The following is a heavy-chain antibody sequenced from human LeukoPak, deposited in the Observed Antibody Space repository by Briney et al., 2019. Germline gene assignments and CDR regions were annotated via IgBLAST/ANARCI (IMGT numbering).Heavy chain of an antibody. CDR1: GGSFSGYY. J-gene: IGHJ5*02. CDR2: IYYSGST. Sequence: SETLSLTCAVYGGSFSGYYWSWIRQPPGKGLEWIGYIYYSGSTNYNPSLKSRVTISVDTSKNQFSLKLSSVTAADTAVYYCAREENYYGSGSYSNWFDPWGQGTLVTVSS. V-gene: IGHV4-59*01. CDR3: AREENYYGSGSYSNWFDP. D-gene: IGHD3-10*01.